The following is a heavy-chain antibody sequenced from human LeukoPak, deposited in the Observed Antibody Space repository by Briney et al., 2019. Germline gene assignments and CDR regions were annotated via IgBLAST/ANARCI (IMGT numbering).Heavy chain of an antibody. D-gene: IGHD2-15*01. CDR1: GFTFSSYS. CDR2: ISSSSSYI. CDR3: ARDMRAYCSGGSCPTNYYYGMDV. J-gene: IGHJ6*02. V-gene: IGHV3-21*01. Sequence: GGSLRLTCAASGFTFSSYSMNWVRQAPGKGLEWVSSISSSSSYIYYADSVKGRFTISRDNAKNSLYLQMNSLRAEDTAVYYCARDMRAYCSGGSCPTNYYYGMDVWGQGTTVTVSS.